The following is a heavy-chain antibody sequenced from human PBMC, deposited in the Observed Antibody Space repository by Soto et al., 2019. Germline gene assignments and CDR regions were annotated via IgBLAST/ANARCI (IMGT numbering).Heavy chain of an antibody. J-gene: IGHJ4*02. CDR1: GGSISSGGYS. CDR2: IYHSGST. D-gene: IGHD3-22*01. Sequence: SETLSLTCAVSGGSISSGGYSWSWIRQPPGKGLEWIGYIYHSGSTYYNPSLKSRVTISVDRSKNQFSLKLSSVTAADTAVYYCARYYDSTLDYWGQGTQVTVSS. CDR3: ARYYDSTLDY. V-gene: IGHV4-30-2*01.